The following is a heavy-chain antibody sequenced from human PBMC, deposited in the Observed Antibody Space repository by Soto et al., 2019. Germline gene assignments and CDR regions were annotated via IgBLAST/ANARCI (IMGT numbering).Heavy chain of an antibody. CDR1: GGSFTGYY. V-gene: IGHV4-34*01. CDR3: ARSPTFYCTTSGYDLTWYSGMAV. D-gene: IGHD3-22*01. Sequence: QVHLQQRGAGLLKPSETLSLTCTVFGGSFTGYYWSWISQPPGKGLEWIGEINHGGSTDYNPSLKSRVTISVDTSMKPFSLKLRSVTAADAGVYYCARSPTFYCTTSGYDLTWYSGMAVWGQGATVILS. J-gene: IGHJ6*02. CDR2: INHGGST.